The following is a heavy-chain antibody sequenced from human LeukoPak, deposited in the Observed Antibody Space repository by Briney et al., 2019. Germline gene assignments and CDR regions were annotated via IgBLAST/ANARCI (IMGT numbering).Heavy chain of an antibody. D-gene: IGHD3-10*01. CDR3: ARESPLWFGERLDY. CDR1: GYTITGYY. J-gene: IGHJ4*02. Sequence: ASVKVSCKASGYTITGYYMHWVRQAPGQGLEWMGWINPNSGGTNYAQKFQGRVTMTRDTSISTAYMELSRLRSDDTAVYYCARESPLWFGERLDYWGQGTLVTVSS. CDR2: INPNSGGT. V-gene: IGHV1-2*02.